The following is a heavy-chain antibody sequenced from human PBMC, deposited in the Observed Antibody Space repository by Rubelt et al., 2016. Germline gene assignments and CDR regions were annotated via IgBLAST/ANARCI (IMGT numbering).Heavy chain of an antibody. CDR3: ARDSGEPHHHPPTF. CDR2: IYSGGST. Sequence: GGVVQPGRSLRLSCAASGFTFSSYAMHWVRQAPGKGLEWVSVIYSGGSTYYADSVKGRFTISRDNSKNTLYLQMNSLRAEDTAVYYCARDSGEPHHHPPTFWGQGTLVTVSS. J-gene: IGHJ4*02. V-gene: IGHV3-66*01. CDR1: GFTFSSYA. D-gene: IGHD3-10*01.